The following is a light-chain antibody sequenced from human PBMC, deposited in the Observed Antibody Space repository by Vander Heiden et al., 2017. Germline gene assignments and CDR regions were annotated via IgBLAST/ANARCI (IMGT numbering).Light chain of an antibody. CDR2: AAS. CDR1: QSISSY. V-gene: IGKV1-39*01. J-gene: IGKJ2*01. CDR3: QQSDSTPYT. Sequence: DIQMTQSPSSLSASVGDRVTITCRASQSISSYLNWYQHKPGKAPKLLIYAASSLQSGVPSRFSGSGSGTDFTLTISSLQPEDFATYYCQQSDSTPYTFGQGTKLXI.